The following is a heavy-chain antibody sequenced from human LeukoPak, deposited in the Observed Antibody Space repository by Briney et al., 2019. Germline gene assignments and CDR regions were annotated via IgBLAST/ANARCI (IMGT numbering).Heavy chain of an antibody. D-gene: IGHD3-10*01. CDR1: GGSISSGGYS. Sequence: SQTLSLTCAASGGSISSGGYSWSWIRQPPGKGLEWIGYIYYSESTNYNPSLKSRVTISVDTSKNQFSLKLSSVTAADTAVYYCARSRGMGFDYWGQGTLVTVSS. V-gene: IGHV4-61*08. CDR2: IYYSEST. CDR3: ARSRGMGFDY. J-gene: IGHJ4*02.